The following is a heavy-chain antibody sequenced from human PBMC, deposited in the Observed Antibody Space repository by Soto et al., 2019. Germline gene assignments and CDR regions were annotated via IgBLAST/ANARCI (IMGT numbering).Heavy chain of an antibody. Sequence: GGSLRLSCAASGFTFGSYAMSWCRQAPGKGLEWVSAISGSGGSTYYADSVKGRFTISRDNSKNTLYLQMNSLRAEDTAVYSCAKVLDTAMVTIDYWGQGTLVTVSA. J-gene: IGHJ4*02. V-gene: IGHV3-23*01. D-gene: IGHD5-18*01. CDR3: AKVLDTAMVTIDY. CDR1: GFTFGSYA. CDR2: ISGSGGST.